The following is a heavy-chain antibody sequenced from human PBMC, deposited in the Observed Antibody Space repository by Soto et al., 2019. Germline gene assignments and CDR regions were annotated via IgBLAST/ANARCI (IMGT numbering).Heavy chain of an antibody. J-gene: IGHJ3*02. CDR1: GYTFTGYY. CDR2: INPNGGGT. Sequence: ASVKVSCKASGYTFTGYYMHWVRQAPGQGLEWMGWINPNGGGTNYAQKFQGRVTMTRDTSISTAYMELSRLRSDDTAVYYCARDLKGYGSAFDIWGQGTMVTVSS. V-gene: IGHV1-2*02. CDR3: ARDLKGYGSAFDI. D-gene: IGHD3-10*01.